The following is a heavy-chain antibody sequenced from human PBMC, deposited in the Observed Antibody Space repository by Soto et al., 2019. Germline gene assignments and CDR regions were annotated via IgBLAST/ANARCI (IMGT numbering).Heavy chain of an antibody. Sequence: PGGSLRLSCAASGFTVSSNYMSWVRQAPGKGLEWVSVIYSGGSTYYADSVKGRFTISRDNSKNTLYLQMNSLRAEDTAVYYCARADSSGYWPVDYYYYYGMDVWGQGTTVTVSS. D-gene: IGHD3-22*01. CDR3: ARADSSGYWPVDYYYYYGMDV. J-gene: IGHJ6*02. V-gene: IGHV3-53*01. CDR2: IYSGGST. CDR1: GFTVSSNY.